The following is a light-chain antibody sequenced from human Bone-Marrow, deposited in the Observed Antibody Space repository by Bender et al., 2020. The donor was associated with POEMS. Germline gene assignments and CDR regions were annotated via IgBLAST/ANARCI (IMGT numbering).Light chain of an antibody. J-gene: IGLJ3*02. Sequence: QSVLTQPPSVSETPGQRVTISCSGSSSNIGKHGVNWYQKLPGKAPKLLIYYDDLVESGVSYRLSGSKSGTSASLAISGLQSEDEADYYCSACDASLNGWVFGGGTKLTVL. V-gene: IGLV1-36*01. CDR2: YDD. CDR3: SACDASLNGWV. CDR1: SSNIGKHG.